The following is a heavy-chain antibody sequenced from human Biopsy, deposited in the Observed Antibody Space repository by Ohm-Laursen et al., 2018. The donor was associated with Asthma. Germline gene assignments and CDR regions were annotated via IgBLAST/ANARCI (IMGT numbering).Heavy chain of an antibody. CDR3: AKARCYYFYCDMEV. CDR2: ISPIFGSI. Sequence: SVKVSCKSSGGTLNNYAINWVRQDPGQGLEWMGGISPIFGSIKYAQKFQDRVTISADVFRNTVHLELSSLRSEDTAVLYCAKARCYYFYCDMEVWGQGTTVTVSS. V-gene: IGHV1-69*13. D-gene: IGHD3-3*01. CDR1: GGTLNNYA. J-gene: IGHJ6*02.